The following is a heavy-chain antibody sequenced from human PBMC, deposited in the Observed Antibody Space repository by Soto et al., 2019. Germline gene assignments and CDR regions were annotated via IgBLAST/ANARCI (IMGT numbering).Heavy chain of an antibody. CDR3: ARGIGELAKYYYYYYMDV. D-gene: IGHD3-10*01. V-gene: IGHV1-18*01. CDR2: ISVDKGNT. CDR1: GYSFTSNG. Sequence: ASVKVSCKASGYSFTSNGISWVRQAPGQGLEWMGWISVDKGNTNYAQKLQGRVTMTRDTSTSTVYMELRSLRSDDTAVYYCARGIGELAKYYYYYYMDVWGKGTTVTVSS. J-gene: IGHJ6*03.